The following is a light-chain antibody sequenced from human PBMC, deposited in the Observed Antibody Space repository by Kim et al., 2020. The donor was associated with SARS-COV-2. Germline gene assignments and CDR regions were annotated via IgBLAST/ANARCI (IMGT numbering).Light chain of an antibody. V-gene: IGKV3-15*01. Sequence: EIVMTQSPATLSVSPGQRVTLSCRASQSVGTTVAWYQQRPGQAPTLLIYSATTRATGVPPTFSGSGYGTEFTLTISSLQSEDSAVYYCQQYNNWQWSFGQGTKVEIK. J-gene: IGKJ1*01. CDR1: QSVGTT. CDR3: QQYNNWQWS. CDR2: SAT.